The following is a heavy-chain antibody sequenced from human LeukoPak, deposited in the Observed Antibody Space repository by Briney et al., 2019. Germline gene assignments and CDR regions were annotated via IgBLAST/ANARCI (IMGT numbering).Heavy chain of an antibody. D-gene: IGHD3-10*01. CDR3: ARLRYYYGSYNWFDP. CDR2: IYYSGST. V-gene: IGHV4-39*01. J-gene: IGHJ5*02. CDR1: GGSISSYY. Sequence: PSETLSLTCTVSGGSISSYYWGWIRQPPGKGLEWIGSIYYSGSTYYNPSLKSRVTISVDTSKNQFSLKLSSVTAADTAVYYCARLRYYYGSYNWFDPWGQGTLVTISS.